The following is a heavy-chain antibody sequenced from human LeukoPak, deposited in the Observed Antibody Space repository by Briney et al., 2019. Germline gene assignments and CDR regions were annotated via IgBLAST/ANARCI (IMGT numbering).Heavy chain of an antibody. CDR3: ARDLEGQLVLGLDY. CDR2: ISYDGSNK. J-gene: IGHJ4*02. D-gene: IGHD6-6*01. Sequence: GGSLRLSCAASGFTFSSYAMHWVRQAPGKGLEWVAVISYDGSNKYYADSVKGRFTISRDNSKSTLYLQTNSLRAEDTAVYYCARDLEGQLVLGLDYWGQGTLVTVSS. CDR1: GFTFSSYA. V-gene: IGHV3-30-3*01.